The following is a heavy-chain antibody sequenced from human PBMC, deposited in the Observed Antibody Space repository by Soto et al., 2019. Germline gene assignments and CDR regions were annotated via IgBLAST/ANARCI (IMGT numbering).Heavy chain of an antibody. Sequence: GGSLRLSCAASGFTFDDYAMHWVRQAPGKGLEWVSLISGDGGSTYYADSVKGRFTISRDNSKNSLYLQMNSLRTEDTALYYCTKDELEPYGGLYSYYGMDVGGKGTRVTVSS. J-gene: IGHJ6*04. CDR3: TKDELEPYGGLYSYYGMDV. V-gene: IGHV3-43*02. D-gene: IGHD4-17*01. CDR1: GFTFDDYA. CDR2: ISGDGGST.